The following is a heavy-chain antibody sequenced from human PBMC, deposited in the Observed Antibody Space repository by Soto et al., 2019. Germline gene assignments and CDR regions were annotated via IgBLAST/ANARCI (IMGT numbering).Heavy chain of an antibody. D-gene: IGHD3-22*01. CDR3: ARDQDFYDSSGHDAFGI. CDR1: GGSISSGGYY. V-gene: IGHV4-31*03. J-gene: IGHJ3*02. CDR2: IYYSGST. Sequence: SETLSLTCTVSGGSISSGGYYWSWIRQHPGKGLEWIGYIYYSGSTHYNPSLKSRVTISVDTSKNQFSLRLSSVTAADTAVYYCARDQDFYDSSGHDAFGIWGQGTMVTVSS.